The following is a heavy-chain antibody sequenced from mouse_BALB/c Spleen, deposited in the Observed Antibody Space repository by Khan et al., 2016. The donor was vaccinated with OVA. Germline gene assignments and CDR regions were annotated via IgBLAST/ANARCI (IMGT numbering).Heavy chain of an antibody. CDR3: ARSWAMDY. CDR1: GFTFSDYG. V-gene: IGHV5-15*02. CDR2: ISSLAYSI. J-gene: IGHJ4*01. Sequence: EVELVESGGGLVQPGGSRKLSCAASGFTFSDYGLAWVRQAPGKGPEWVAFISSLAYSIYYADTVTGRSTISRENAKHTPYLEMSSLRSEDTAMYYCARSWAMDYWGQGTSVTVSS.